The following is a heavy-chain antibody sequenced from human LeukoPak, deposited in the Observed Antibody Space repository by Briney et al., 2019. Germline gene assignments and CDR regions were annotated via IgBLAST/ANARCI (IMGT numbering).Heavy chain of an antibody. CDR2: IYSGGST. Sequence: PVGSLRLSCAASGFTVSSNYMSCVRQAPGRGLEWVSVIYSGGSTYYEDSVKGRFTISRDQSKNTLYLQMNSLRAEDTDVYYCARGPSPAQEQWPGDAFDIWGQGTMVTVSS. J-gene: IGHJ3*02. CDR3: ARGPSPAQEQWPGDAFDI. CDR1: GFTVSSNY. D-gene: IGHD6-19*01. V-gene: IGHV3-53*01.